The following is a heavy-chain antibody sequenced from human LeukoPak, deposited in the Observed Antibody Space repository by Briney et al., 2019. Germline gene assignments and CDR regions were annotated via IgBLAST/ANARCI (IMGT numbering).Heavy chain of an antibody. J-gene: IGHJ4*02. CDR3: ARVGYSNSYDY. CDR1: GYTFTNFD. CDR2: MNPNTGNA. D-gene: IGHD4-11*01. V-gene: IGHV1-8*03. Sequence: ASVKVSCKASGYTFTNFDINWVRQATGQGLQWIGWMNPNTGNAGYAQKFQDRVTITWDASISTAYMDLSSLRSEDTAVYYCARVGYSNSYDYWGQGTLVTVSS.